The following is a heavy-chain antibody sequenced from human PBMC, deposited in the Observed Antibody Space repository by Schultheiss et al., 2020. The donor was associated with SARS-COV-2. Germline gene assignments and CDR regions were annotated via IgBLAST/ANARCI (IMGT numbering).Heavy chain of an antibody. J-gene: IGHJ6*02. Sequence: GGSLRLSCAASGFTFSSYDMHWVRQATGKGLEWVSAIGTAGDTYYPGSVKGRFTISRENAKNSLYLQMNSLRAGDTAVYYCAKGNGDYSSKIYYYYYGMDVWGQGTTVTVSS. D-gene: IGHD4-17*01. CDR1: GFTFSSYD. V-gene: IGHV3-13*01. CDR3: AKGNGDYSSKIYYYYYGMDV. CDR2: IGTAGDT.